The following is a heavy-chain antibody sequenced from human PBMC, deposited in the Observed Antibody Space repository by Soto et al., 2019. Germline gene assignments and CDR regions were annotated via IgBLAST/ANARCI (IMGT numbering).Heavy chain of an antibody. CDR1: GFTVNNNY. J-gene: IGHJ6*02. Sequence: EVQLLATGGGLIQPGGSLRLSCAASGFTVNNNYMSWVRQAPGEGLQWVSIINTGGTTYYADSVKGRFIVSRDNSKNTIYLQMNSLRAEDTAVYYCARGDGFILAAWGQGTTVTVS. V-gene: IGHV3-53*02. CDR3: ARGDGFILAA. D-gene: IGHD1-26*01. CDR2: INTGGTT.